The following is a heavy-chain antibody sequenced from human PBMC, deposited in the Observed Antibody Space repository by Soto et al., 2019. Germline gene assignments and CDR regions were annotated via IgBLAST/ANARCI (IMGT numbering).Heavy chain of an antibody. D-gene: IGHD3-10*01. CDR3: ARTAAVRGGRSGWFAP. J-gene: IGHJ5*02. CDR1: GGSISSGDYY. V-gene: IGHV4-30-4*01. CDR2: IYYSGST. Sequence: SETLSLTCTVSGGSISSGDYYWSWIRQPPGKGLEWIGYIYYSGSTYYNPSLKSRVTISVDTSKNQFSLKLSSVTAADTAVYYCARTAAVRGGRSGWFAPWGQGPLVTVSS.